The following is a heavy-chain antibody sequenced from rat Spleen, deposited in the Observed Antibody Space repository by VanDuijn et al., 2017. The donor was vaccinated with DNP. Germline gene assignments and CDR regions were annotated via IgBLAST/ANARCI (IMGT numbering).Heavy chain of an antibody. CDR3: SREGQPYYSMDA. CDR1: GFSLTTYH. D-gene: IGHD1-1*01. V-gene: IGHV2-27*01. Sequence: QVQLKESGPGLVQPSQTLSLTCTVSGFSLTTYHVHWVRQPPGKGLEWMGRVQSGGSTDYNSVLKSRLSLTRDTSKNQVFLKMNSLQIEDTATYFCSREGQPYYSMDAWGQGTSVTVSS. CDR2: VQSGGST. J-gene: IGHJ4*01.